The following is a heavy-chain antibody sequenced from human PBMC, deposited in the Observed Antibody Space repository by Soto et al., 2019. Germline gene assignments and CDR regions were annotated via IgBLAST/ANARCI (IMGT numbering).Heavy chain of an antibody. V-gene: IGHV2-5*02. J-gene: IGHJ4*02. Sequence: QITLKESGPTLVKPTQTLTLTCTFSGLSLSTSGVGVCWIRQPPGRALEWLALIYWDDDKRYSPSLKSRLTITKDTSKSQVVLTMTNMDPVDTATYYCAHSLAASNYGDSAPNNSFDYWGQGTLVTVSS. CDR3: AHSLAASNYGDSAPNNSFDY. D-gene: IGHD4-17*01. CDR2: IYWDDDK. CDR1: GLSLSTSGVG.